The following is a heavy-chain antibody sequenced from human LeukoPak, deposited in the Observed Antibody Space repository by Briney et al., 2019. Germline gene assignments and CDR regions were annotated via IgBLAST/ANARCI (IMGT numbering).Heavy chain of an antibody. D-gene: IGHD6-13*01. V-gene: IGHV4-4*07. CDR3: ARAAAAAGGQYFDY. CDR1: GGSISTYY. CDR2: IYTNENT. J-gene: IGHJ4*02. Sequence: SETLSLTCTVCGGSISTYYWSWIRQPAGRGLEWIGRIYTNENTNYNPSLRSRVTMSVDTSKNQFSLKLSSVTAADTAVYYCARAAAAAGGQYFDYWGQGTLVAVSS.